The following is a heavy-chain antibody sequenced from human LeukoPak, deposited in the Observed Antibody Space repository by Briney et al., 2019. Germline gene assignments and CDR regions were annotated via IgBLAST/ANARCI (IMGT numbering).Heavy chain of an antibody. V-gene: IGHV4-4*07. D-gene: IGHD1-26*01. CDR1: GGSISSYY. Sequence: PETLSLTCTVSGGSISSYYWSWIRQPAGKGLEWIGRIYTSGSTNYNPSLKSRVTMSVDTSKNQFSLKLSSVTAADTAVYYCSGSPNFVPDHWGRGTLVTVSS. J-gene: IGHJ5*02. CDR2: IYTSGST. CDR3: SGSPNFVPDH.